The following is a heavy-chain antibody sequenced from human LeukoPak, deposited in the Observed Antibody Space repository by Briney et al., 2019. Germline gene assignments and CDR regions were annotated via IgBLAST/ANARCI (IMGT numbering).Heavy chain of an antibody. CDR2: IGPVGDT. V-gene: IGHV3-13*01. Sequence: PGGSLRLSCSASGFTFSSYDMHWVRQVRGKGLEWVSAIGPVGDTHYADSVKGRFIITRENAKNSFFLQMNSLRAEDTAVYYCARKPTSYFDYWGQGTLVTVSS. CDR1: GFTFSSYD. CDR3: ARKPTSYFDY. J-gene: IGHJ4*02.